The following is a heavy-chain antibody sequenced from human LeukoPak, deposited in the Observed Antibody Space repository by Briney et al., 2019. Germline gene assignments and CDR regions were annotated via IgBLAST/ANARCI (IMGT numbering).Heavy chain of an antibody. V-gene: IGHV3-23*01. J-gene: IGHJ4*02. CDR3: AKVGKAAVMRAVFDY. D-gene: IGHD2-2*01. CDR2: ISGSGDNT. Sequence: GGSLRLSCGASGFTFGSYAMSWVRQAPGKGLEWVSGISGSGDNTYYADSVKGRFTISRDNSKNTLYLQMNSLRAEDTAIYYCAKVGKAAVMRAVFDYWGQGTLVTVSS. CDR1: GFTFGSYA.